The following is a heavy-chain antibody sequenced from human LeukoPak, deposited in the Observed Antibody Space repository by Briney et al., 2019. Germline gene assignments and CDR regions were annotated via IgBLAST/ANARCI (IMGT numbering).Heavy chain of an antibody. Sequence: GESLKISCKGSGYSFTSYWIVWGRQMSGKGPEWMGIFYPGDSDTRYSPSFQGQVTISADKSISTAYLQWSSLKSSDTAMYYCARHSSPSRSGSYYYYGMDVWGQGTTVTVSS. CDR2: FYPGDSDT. V-gene: IGHV5-51*01. CDR3: ARHSSPSRSGSYYYYGMDV. J-gene: IGHJ6*02. CDR1: GYSFTSYW. D-gene: IGHD1-26*01.